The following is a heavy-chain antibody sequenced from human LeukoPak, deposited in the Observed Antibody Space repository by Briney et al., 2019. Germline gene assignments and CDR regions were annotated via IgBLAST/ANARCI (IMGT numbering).Heavy chain of an antibody. CDR3: ARDPDFWSGYRGPADY. Sequence: PGGSLRLSCAASGFTFSSYSMNWVRQAPGKGLEWVSSISSSSSYIYYADSVKGRFTISRDNAKNSLYLQMNSLRAEDTAVYYCARDPDFWSGYRGPADYWGQGTLVTVSS. J-gene: IGHJ4*02. CDR2: ISSSSSYI. D-gene: IGHD3-3*01. CDR1: GFTFSSYS. V-gene: IGHV3-21*01.